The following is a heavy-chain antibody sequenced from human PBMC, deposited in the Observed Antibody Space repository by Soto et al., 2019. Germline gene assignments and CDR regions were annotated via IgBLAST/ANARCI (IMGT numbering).Heavy chain of an antibody. CDR2: IYYSGST. CDR3: ARIVHVAATNLFDY. D-gene: IGHD2-15*01. J-gene: IGHJ4*02. CDR1: GGSISSGDYY. Sequence: QVQLQESGPGLVKPSQTLSLTCTVSGGSISSGDYYWSWIRQPPGKGLEWIGYIYYSGSTYYNPSLKSQVTISVDTSKSQFSLKLSSVTAADTAVYYCARIVHVAATNLFDYWGQGTLVTVSS. V-gene: IGHV4-30-4*01.